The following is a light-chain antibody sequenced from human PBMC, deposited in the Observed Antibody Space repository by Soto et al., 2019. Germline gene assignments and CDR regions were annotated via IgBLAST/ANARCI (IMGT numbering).Light chain of an antibody. CDR2: DVS. CDR1: SSDVGGYNY. CDR3: SSYTSSSTVV. V-gene: IGLV2-14*01. J-gene: IGLJ2*01. Sequence: QSALTQPACVSGSPGQSITISCTGTSSDVGGYNYVSWYQPHPGKAPKLMIYDVSNRPSGVSNRFSGSKSGNTASLTISGLQAEDEADYYCSSYTSSSTVVFGGGTKLTVL.